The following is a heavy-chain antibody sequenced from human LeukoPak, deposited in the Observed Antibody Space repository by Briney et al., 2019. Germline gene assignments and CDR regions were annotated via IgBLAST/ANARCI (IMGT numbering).Heavy chain of an antibody. V-gene: IGHV4-39*07. CDR1: GGSISSSSYY. Sequence: SETLSLTCTVSGGSISSSSYYWGWIRQPPGKGLEWIGSIYYSGSTYYNPSLKSRVTMSVDTSQKQFSLRLTSVRAADTAVYYCARGRYLTTLGGAAAGFLDYWGQGTVVTVSP. J-gene: IGHJ4*02. CDR3: ARGRYLTTLGGAAAGFLDY. CDR2: IYYSGST. D-gene: IGHD6-13*01.